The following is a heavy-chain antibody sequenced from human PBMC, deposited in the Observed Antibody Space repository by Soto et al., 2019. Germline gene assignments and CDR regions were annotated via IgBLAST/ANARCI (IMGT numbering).Heavy chain of an antibody. J-gene: IGHJ6*03. CDR1: GGSINSHY. CDR3: ARPDNYFFYMDV. Sequence: LSLTCAVSGGSINSHYWSWIRQPPGKGLESIGYIYYTGSTNYSPSLKSRVSISVDTSRNQFSLRLNSVTAADTAVYYCARPDNYFFYMDVWGKGTTVTVSS. V-gene: IGHV4-59*08. CDR2: IYYTGST.